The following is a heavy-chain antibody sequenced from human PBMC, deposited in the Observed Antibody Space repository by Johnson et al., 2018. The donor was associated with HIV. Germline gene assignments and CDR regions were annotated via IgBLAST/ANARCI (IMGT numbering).Heavy chain of an antibody. V-gene: IGHV3-66*03. CDR2: SGSGGST. J-gene: IGHJ3*02. CDR3: ARSRGPMRKDAFDI. Sequence: VQLVESGGGLIQPGGSLRLSCAASGFTVSSNYMSWVRQAPGKGLEWVSTISGSGGSTYYADSVKGRFTISRDNSKNTLYLQMGSLRVEDMAVYYCARSRGPMRKDAFDIWGQGTKVTVSS. D-gene: IGHD3-10*01. CDR1: GFTVSSNY.